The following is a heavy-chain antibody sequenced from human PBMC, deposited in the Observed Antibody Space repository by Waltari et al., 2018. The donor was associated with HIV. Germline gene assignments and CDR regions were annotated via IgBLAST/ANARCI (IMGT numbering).Heavy chain of an antibody. Sequence: EVQLVETGAALVQPGGSLGVSCVASGFTFGNSWMTWVRWAPGKGLEWVANIKQDGNEKNYLDSVKGRFTISRDNAKNSLYLQMNNLRDEDSATYYCARAYSGTYRIGDYWGQGTLVTVSS. D-gene: IGHD1-26*01. J-gene: IGHJ4*02. CDR1: GFTFGNSW. V-gene: IGHV3-7*01. CDR3: ARAYSGTYRIGDY. CDR2: IKQDGNEK.